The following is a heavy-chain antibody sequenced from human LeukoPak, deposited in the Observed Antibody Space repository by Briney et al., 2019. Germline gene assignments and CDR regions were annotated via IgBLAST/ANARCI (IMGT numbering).Heavy chain of an antibody. V-gene: IGHV1-18*01. CDR2: ISVYNHNT. J-gene: IGHJ4*02. CDR1: GYTFPTSG. D-gene: IGHD3-22*01. Sequence: ASVKVSCKASGYTFPTSGISWVRQAPGQGLEWMEWISVYNHNTNYAQKLQGRVTMTTDTSTSTAYMELRSLRSDDTAVYYCASRAYYYDSSGSLDYWGQGTLVTVSS. CDR3: ASRAYYYDSSGSLDY.